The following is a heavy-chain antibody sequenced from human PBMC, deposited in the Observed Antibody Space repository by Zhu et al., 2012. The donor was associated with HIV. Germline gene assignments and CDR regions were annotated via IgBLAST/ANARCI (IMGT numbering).Heavy chain of an antibody. V-gene: IGHV4-34*02. CDR2: IDHSGRT. J-gene: IGHJ4*02. CDR3: AEFGDGVDY. CDR1: GGSFSGYY. D-gene: IGHD3-10*01. Sequence: QVQLQQWGAGLVRPSETLSLTCGVHGGSFSGYYWSWIRQPPGKRLEWIGEIDHSGRTNYNPSLKSRITISMDTSKNQFSLKLRSVTAADSAVYFCAEFGDGVDYWGQGARVTVSS.